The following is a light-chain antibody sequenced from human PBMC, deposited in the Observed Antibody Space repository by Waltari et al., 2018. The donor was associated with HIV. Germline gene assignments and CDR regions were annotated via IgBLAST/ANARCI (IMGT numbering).Light chain of an antibody. CDR2: SAF. V-gene: IGKV1-NL1*01. CDR3: QQYYGVPLT. Sequence: DIQMTQSPYSLSASVGDTVSITCRAGQDISSSVSWFQQQPGKVPKLLVRSAFILQRGGSSRFPGSGSGTEYTLTICGLQAEDFATYFCQQYYGVPLTFGGGTRVDI. J-gene: IGKJ4*01. CDR1: QDISSS.